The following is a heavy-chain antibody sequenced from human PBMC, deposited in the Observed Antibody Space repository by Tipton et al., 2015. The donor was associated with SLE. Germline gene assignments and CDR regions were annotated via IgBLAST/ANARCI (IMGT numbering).Heavy chain of an antibody. CDR3: ARDQRGGWYGAFDI. Sequence: TLSLTCTVSGGSISSSSYYWSWIRQPAGKGLEWIGYIYYSGSTYYNPSLKSRVTISVDTSKNQFSLRLSSVTAADTAVYYCARDQRGGWYGAFDIWGQGTMITVSS. CDR1: GGSISSSSYY. V-gene: IGHV4-61*10. D-gene: IGHD6-19*01. CDR2: IYYSGST. J-gene: IGHJ3*02.